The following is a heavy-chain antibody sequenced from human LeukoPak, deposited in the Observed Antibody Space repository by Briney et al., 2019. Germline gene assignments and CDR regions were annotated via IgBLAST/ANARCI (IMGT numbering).Heavy chain of an antibody. CDR1: GGSISGYY. J-gene: IGHJ4*02. V-gene: IGHV4-59*01. CDR2: IYYSGST. CDR3: ARGRILRYFDWLRGYYFDY. Sequence: SETLSLTCTVSGGSISGYYWSWIRQPPGKGLEWIGYIYYSGSTNCNPSLKSRVTISVDTSKNQFSLKLSSVTAAGTAVYYCARGRILRYFDWLRGYYFDYWGQGTLVTVSS. D-gene: IGHD3-9*01.